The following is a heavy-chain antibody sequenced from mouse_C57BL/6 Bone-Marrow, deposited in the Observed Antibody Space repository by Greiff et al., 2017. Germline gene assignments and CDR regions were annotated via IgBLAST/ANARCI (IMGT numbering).Heavy chain of an antibody. CDR2: ISAGGSYT. J-gene: IGHJ4*01. Sequence: EVQLKESGGGLVKPGGSLKLSCAASGFTFSSYAMSWVRQTPEKRLEWVATISAGGSYTYYPDNVKGRFTISRDNAKNNLYLQMSHLKSEDTAMYYCAREENAMDYWGQGTSVTVSS. CDR3: AREENAMDY. V-gene: IGHV5-4*01. CDR1: GFTFSSYA.